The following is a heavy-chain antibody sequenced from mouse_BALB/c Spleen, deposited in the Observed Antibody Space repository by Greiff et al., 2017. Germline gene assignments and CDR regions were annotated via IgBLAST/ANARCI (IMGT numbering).Heavy chain of an antibody. V-gene: IGHV10-1*02. Sequence: EVQRVESGGGLVQPKGSLKLSCAASGFTFNTYAMNWVRQAPGKGLEWVARIRSKSNNYATYYADSVKDRFTISRDDSQSMLYLQMNNLKTEDTAMYYCVRRGYYGYGAMDYWGQGTSVTVSS. CDR2: IRSKSNNYAT. D-gene: IGHD1-2*01. CDR3: VRRGYYGYGAMDY. J-gene: IGHJ4*01. CDR1: GFTFNTYA.